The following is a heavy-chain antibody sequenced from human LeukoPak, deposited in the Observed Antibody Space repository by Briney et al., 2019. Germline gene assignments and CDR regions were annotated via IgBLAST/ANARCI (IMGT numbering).Heavy chain of an antibody. CDR1: GGSISTSSGYY. D-gene: IGHD2/OR15-2a*01. J-gene: IGHJ5*01. Sequence: SETLSLTCTVSGGSISTSSGYYWGCIRQPPGKGQEWIGSIYYSGSTFYNPSLEGRATISVDTPKNQFSLQLRSVTAADTALYYCATFSYSLGWSDSWGQGSLVTVSS. CDR3: ATFSYSLGWSDS. V-gene: IGHV4-39*01. CDR2: IYYSGST.